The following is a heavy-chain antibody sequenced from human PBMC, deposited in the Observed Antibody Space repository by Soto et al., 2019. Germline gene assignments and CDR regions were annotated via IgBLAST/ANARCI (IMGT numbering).Heavy chain of an antibody. V-gene: IGHV3-7*05. D-gene: IGHD6-19*01. CDR3: ARDRRVDGFDY. J-gene: IGHJ4*02. Sequence: EVQLVESGGGLVQPGGSRGLSCAASGFTFSSYWLSWFRRAPGKGLEWVANIKQDGSEKYYVDSVKGRFTISRDNSKNSLYLQMNSLRAEDTAVYYCARDRRVDGFDYWGQGTLVTVSS. CDR2: IKQDGSEK. CDR1: GFTFSSYW.